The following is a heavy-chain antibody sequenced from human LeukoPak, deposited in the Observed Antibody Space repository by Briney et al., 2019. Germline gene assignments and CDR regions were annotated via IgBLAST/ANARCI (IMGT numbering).Heavy chain of an antibody. CDR2: INHSGST. CDR1: GFTFSSYA. CDR3: ARGKRDFQH. V-gene: IGHV4-34*01. Sequence: GSLRLSCAASGFTFSSYAMSWVRQPPGKGLEWIGEINHSGSTNYNPSLKSRVTISVDTSKNQFSLKLSSVTAADTAVYYCARGKRDFQHWGQGTLVTVSS. J-gene: IGHJ1*01.